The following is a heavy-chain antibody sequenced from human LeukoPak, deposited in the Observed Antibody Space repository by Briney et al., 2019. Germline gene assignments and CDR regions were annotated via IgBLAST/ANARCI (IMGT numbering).Heavy chain of an antibody. CDR2: ISSSSSYI. Sequence: GGSLRLSCAASGFTFSSYSMNWVRQAPGKGLEWVSSISSSSSYIYYADSVKGRFTISRDNAKNSLYLQMNSLRAEDTAVYYCAREVEYSGSYQEAYFQHWGQGTLVTVSS. CDR1: GFTFSSYS. V-gene: IGHV3-21*01. J-gene: IGHJ1*01. D-gene: IGHD1-26*01. CDR3: AREVEYSGSYQEAYFQH.